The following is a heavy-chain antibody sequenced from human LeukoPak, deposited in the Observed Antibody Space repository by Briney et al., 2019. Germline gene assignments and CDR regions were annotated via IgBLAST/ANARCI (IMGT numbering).Heavy chain of an antibody. J-gene: IGHJ4*02. CDR2: IINSDGTT. D-gene: IGHD3-10*01. Sequence: GGSLRLSCAASGFTFSSYIMTWVRQAPGKGLEWVSTIINSDGTTYYADSVKGRFTISRDNSKNTLYLQMNSLRAEDTAVYYCTKKAYYGSGSAFDYWGQGTLVTVSS. CDR1: GFTFSSYI. V-gene: IGHV3-23*01. CDR3: TKKAYYGSGSAFDY.